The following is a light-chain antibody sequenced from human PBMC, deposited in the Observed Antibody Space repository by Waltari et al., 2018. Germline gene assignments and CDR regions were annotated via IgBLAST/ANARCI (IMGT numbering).Light chain of an antibody. CDR1: QTVRGY. J-gene: IGKJ2*01. Sequence: EIVLTQSPATLSLSPGERATLSCRASQTVRGYLAWYQQRPGQTPRLLTFDASSRATGISAKFSGSGVGTNFTLTVSNLEPEDFAVYYCHQRSNWPYTFGQGTRVEIK. CDR2: DAS. CDR3: HQRSNWPYT. V-gene: IGKV3-11*01.